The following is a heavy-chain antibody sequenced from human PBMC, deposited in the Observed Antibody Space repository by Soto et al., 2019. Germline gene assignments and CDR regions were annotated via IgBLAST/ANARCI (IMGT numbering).Heavy chain of an antibody. CDR2: ISAHDSKT. J-gene: IGHJ5*02. Sequence: QVQLVQSGAEVKKPGASVKVSCKASDYTFTRSGINWVRQAPGQGLEWMGWISAHDSKTNYAQNLQGRVTLTTDTSTSTAYMELRSLRSDDTAVYYCVRGGVVRGNWFDPWGQGTLVTVSS. CDR3: VRGGVVRGNWFDP. V-gene: IGHV1-18*04. CDR1: DYTFTRSG. D-gene: IGHD3-10*01.